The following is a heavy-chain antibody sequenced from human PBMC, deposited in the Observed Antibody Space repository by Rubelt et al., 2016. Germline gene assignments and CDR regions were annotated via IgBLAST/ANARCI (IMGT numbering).Heavy chain of an antibody. CDR2: INHSGGT. D-gene: IGHD6-13*01. CDR3: ARGLGSSRSNWFDP. J-gene: IGHJ5*02. CDR1: GGSFSGYY. V-gene: IGHV4-34*01. Sequence: QVQLQQWGAGLLKPSETLSLTCAVYGGSFSGYYWSWISQPPGKGLEWIGEINHSGGTNYNPSLKCRVTISVDTSKNQFSLKLSSVTAADTAVYYCARGLGSSRSNWFDPWGQGTLVTVSS.